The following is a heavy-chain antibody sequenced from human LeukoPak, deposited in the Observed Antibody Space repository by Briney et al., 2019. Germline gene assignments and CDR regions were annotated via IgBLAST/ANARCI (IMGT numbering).Heavy chain of an antibody. J-gene: IGHJ6*02. CDR3: ARDYSTNWSYGMDV. CDR2: VLSDGSKT. CDR1: GFTFSSYE. D-gene: IGHD6-13*01. V-gene: IGHV3-33*08. Sequence: PGGTLRLSCAASGFTFSSYEMNWVRQAPGKGLEWVAVVLSDGSKTYYADSVKGRFTISRDNSKNTLYLQMNSLRAEDTAVYYCARDYSTNWSYGMDVWGQGTTVTVSS.